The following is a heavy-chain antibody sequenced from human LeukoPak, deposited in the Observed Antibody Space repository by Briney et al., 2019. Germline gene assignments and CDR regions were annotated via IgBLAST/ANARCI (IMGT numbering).Heavy chain of an antibody. CDR2: ISWNSGSI. J-gene: IGHJ3*02. CDR1: GFTSDDYA. CDR3: AKDTSAAIPKSGAFDI. V-gene: IGHV3-9*02. Sequence: GGSLRLSCAASGFTSDDYAMHWVRQAPGKGLEWVSGISWNSGSIGYADSVKGRFTISRDNAKNSLYLQMNSLRAEDTALYYCAKDTSAAIPKSGAFDIWGQGTMVTVSS. D-gene: IGHD1-26*01.